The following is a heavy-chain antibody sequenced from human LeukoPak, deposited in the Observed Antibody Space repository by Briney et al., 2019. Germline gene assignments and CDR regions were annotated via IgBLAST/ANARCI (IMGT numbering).Heavy chain of an antibody. V-gene: IGHV1-3*01. CDR2: INAGNGNT. D-gene: IGHD5-24*01. CDR1: GYTFTSYA. Sequence: ASVKVSCKASGYTFTSYAMHWVRQAPGQRLEWMGWINAGNGNTKYSQKFQGRVTITRDTSASTAYKELSSLRSEDTAVYYCARVESYYYGMDVWGKGTTVTVSS. CDR3: ARVESYYYGMDV. J-gene: IGHJ6*04.